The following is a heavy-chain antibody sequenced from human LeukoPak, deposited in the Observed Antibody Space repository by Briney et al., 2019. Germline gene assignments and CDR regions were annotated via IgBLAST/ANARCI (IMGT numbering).Heavy chain of an antibody. V-gene: IGHV1-69*05. D-gene: IGHD1-26*01. CDR3: ARVLHSGTIH. Sequence: ASVKVSCKASGGTFSSYAISWVRQAPGQGLEWMGRIIPISGTANYAQKFQGRVTITTDESTSTAYMELSSLRSEDTAVYYCARVLHSGTIHWGQGTLVTVSS. J-gene: IGHJ4*02. CDR2: IIPISGTA. CDR1: GGTFSSYA.